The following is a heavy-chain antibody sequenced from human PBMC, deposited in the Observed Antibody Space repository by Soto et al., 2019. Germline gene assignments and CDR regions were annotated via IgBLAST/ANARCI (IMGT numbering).Heavy chain of an antibody. J-gene: IGHJ6*02. CDR1: GYTLTSYY. CDR2: INPSGGIT. V-gene: IGHV1-46*01. D-gene: IGHD2-2*01. CDR3: ARGISTTRYYYYYGMDV. Sequence: VASVKVSCKASGYTLTSYYLHWARQAPGQGPEWMGIINPSGGITNDAQKFQDRVTMTSDTSTSTVYMELSSLRSEDTAVYYCARGISTTRYYYYYGMDVWGQGTTVTAP.